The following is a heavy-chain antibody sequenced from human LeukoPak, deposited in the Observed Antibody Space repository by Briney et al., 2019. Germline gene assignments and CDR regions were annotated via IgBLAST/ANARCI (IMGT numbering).Heavy chain of an antibody. J-gene: IGHJ4*02. Sequence: PGGSLRLSCAASGFTFSNAWMSWIRQAPGKGLEWVGRIKSKTDGGATDYAAPVKGRSTISRDDSKNTLYLQMNSLTTEDTAVYYCVKYSSDSSGYYYFDYWGQGTLVTVSS. D-gene: IGHD3-22*01. V-gene: IGHV3-15*01. CDR3: VKYSSDSSGYYYFDY. CDR2: IKSKTDGGAT. CDR1: GFTFSNAW.